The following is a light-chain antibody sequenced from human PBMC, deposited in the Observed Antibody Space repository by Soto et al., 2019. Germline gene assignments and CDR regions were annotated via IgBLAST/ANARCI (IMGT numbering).Light chain of an antibody. CDR3: QQYGSSPRDT. CDR1: QSVSSSY. Sequence: EIVLTQSPGTLSLSPGERATLSCRASQSVSSSYLAWYQQKPGQAPRLLIYGASSRATGIPDRFSGSGSGTDFTLTINRLEPEDFAVYYCQQYGSSPRDTFGQGTKLEIK. V-gene: IGKV3-20*01. J-gene: IGKJ2*01. CDR2: GAS.